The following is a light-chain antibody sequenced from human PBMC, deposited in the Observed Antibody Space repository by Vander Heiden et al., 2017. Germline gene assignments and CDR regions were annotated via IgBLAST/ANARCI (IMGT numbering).Light chain of an antibody. Sequence: QSVLTQQPAVSGAPGQTVNISCTGSSSNFGAGYDAHWYQQFPGSAPKLLIYDNNIRPSGVPARFSGSQSGSIASLAITGLQAEDEAEYYCQSYDTSLGGFWVFGGGTKVTVL. CDR1: SSNFGAGYD. J-gene: IGLJ3*02. CDR3: QSYDTSLGGFWV. V-gene: IGLV1-40*01. CDR2: DNN.